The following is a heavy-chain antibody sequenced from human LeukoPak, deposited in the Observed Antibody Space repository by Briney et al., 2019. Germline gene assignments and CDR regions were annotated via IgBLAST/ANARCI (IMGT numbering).Heavy chain of an antibody. J-gene: IGHJ4*02. CDR2: IHHAGST. Sequence: SETLSLTCTVSDYYISSGHYWGWIRQPPGKGLEWIGNIHHAGSTYYNPSLKSRVTISVDTSKNQFSLKLNSVTAADTAVYYCARDSGSYYDYWGQGTLVTVSS. D-gene: IGHD1-26*01. CDR1: DYYISSGHY. V-gene: IGHV4-38-2*02. CDR3: ARDSGSYYDY.